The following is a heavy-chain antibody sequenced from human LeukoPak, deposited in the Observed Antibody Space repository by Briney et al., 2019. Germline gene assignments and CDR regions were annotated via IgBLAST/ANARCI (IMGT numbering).Heavy chain of an antibody. D-gene: IGHD6-13*01. V-gene: IGHV3-21*01. CDR3: AQDRSKSSSWTPVYYYYGMDV. CDR2: ISSSSSYI. CDR1: GFTFSSYG. Sequence: PGGSLRLSCAAPGFTFSSYGMNWVRQAPGKGLEWVSSISSSSSYIYYADSVKGRFTISRDNAKNSLYLQMNSLRAEDTAVYYCAQDRSKSSSWTPVYYYYGMDVWGPGTTVTVSS. J-gene: IGHJ6*02.